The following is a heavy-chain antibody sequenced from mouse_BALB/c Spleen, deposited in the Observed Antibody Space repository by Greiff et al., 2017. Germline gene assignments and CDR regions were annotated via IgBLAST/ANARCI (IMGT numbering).Heavy chain of an antibody. Sequence: QVQLQQSGAELVRPGASVTLSCKASGYTFTDYEMHWVKQTPVHGLEWIGAIDPETGGTAYNQKFKGKATLTADKSSSTAYMELRSLTSEDSAVYYCTRTEGLSWGQGTLVTVSA. CDR1: GYTFTDYE. J-gene: IGHJ3*02. D-gene: IGHD6-1*01. CDR3: TRTEGLS. V-gene: IGHV1-15*01. CDR2: IDPETGGT.